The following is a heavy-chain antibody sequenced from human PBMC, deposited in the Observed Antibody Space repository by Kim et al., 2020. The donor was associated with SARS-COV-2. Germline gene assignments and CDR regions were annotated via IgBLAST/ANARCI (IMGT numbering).Heavy chain of an antibody. J-gene: IGHJ3*02. D-gene: IGHD6-13*01. CDR1: GSTFSSYA. Sequence: GGSLRLSCAASGSTFSSYAMHWVRQAPGKGLEYVSAISSNGGSTYYANSVKGRFTISRDNSKNTLYLQMGSLRAEDMAVYYCARGQYSSSGGIAFDIWGQGTMVTVSS. V-gene: IGHV3-64*01. CDR3: ARGQYSSSGGIAFDI. CDR2: ISSNGGST.